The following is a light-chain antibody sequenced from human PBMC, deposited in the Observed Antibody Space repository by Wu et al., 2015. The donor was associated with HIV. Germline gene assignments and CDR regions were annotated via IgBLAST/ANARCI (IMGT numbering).Light chain of an antibody. CDR2: DAS. J-gene: IGKJ2*03. Sequence: EIVMTQSPATLSVSPGERATLSCRASQSVGIKLAWYQQKPGQAPRLLIYDASNRATGIPARFSGSGSGTDFTLTISSLEPEDFAVYYCQQRSNWPYSFGQGTKLEIK. V-gene: IGKV3-11*01. CDR3: QQRSNWPYS. CDR1: QSVGIK.